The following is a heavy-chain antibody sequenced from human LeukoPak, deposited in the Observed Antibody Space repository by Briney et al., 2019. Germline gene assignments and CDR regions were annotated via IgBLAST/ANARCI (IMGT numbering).Heavy chain of an antibody. J-gene: IGHJ4*02. Sequence: GGTLRLSCAASGFTFSSYWMSWVRQAPGKGLEWVANIKQDGSQKYYVDSVKGRFSISRDNAKNSLYLQMSSLRAEDTAVYYCARVPSYDSSGYFDYWGQGTLVTVSS. CDR1: GFTFSSYW. D-gene: IGHD3-22*01. CDR3: ARVPSYDSSGYFDY. V-gene: IGHV3-7*01. CDR2: IKQDGSQK.